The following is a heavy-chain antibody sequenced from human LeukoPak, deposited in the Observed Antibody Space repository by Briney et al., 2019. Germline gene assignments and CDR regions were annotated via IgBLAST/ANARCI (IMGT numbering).Heavy chain of an antibody. CDR2: ISSSSSYI. Sequence: GGSLRLSCAASGFTFTNYWMNWVRQAPGKGLEWVSSISSSSSYIYYADSVKGRFTISRDNAKNSLYLQMNSLRAEDTAVYYCARVLYGSGRDDDYWGQGTLVTVSS. D-gene: IGHD3-10*01. CDR3: ARVLYGSGRDDDY. J-gene: IGHJ4*02. V-gene: IGHV3-21*01. CDR1: GFTFTNYW.